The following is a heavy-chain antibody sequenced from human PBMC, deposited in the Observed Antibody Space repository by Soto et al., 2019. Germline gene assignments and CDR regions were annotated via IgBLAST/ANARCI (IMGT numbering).Heavy chain of an antibody. V-gene: IGHV3-23*01. CDR2: ISGSGLNK. D-gene: IGHD1-26*01. CDR1: GSTFENFG. J-gene: IGHJ5*02. CDR3: AKNQGVELVPLATVDWFDP. Sequence: GGSLRLSCAASGSTFENFGMSWVRQAPGKGLEWISSISGSGLNKHYADSVKGRFTISRDNSKNTVYLELSNLRAEDTAVYHCAKNQGVELVPLATVDWFDPWGQGSVVTVS.